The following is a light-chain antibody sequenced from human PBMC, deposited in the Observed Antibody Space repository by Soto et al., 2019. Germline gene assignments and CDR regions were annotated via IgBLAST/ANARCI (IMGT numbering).Light chain of an antibody. Sequence: DIQMTQSPSTLSASVGDRVTITCRASQNVTTWLAWYQHKPGKAPKLLLYDISNLESGVPSRFSGSGSGTEFTLTNSSLQSDDFATYFCQQYDSYRTFGQGTTVDIK. V-gene: IGKV1-5*01. CDR1: QNVTTW. CDR2: DIS. CDR3: QQYDSYRT. J-gene: IGKJ1*01.